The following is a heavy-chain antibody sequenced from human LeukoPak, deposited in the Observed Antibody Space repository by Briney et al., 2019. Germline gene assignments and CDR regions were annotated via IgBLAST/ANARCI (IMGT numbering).Heavy chain of an antibody. CDR1: GFFFTDYA. Sequence: GGSLRLSCTASGFFFTDYAINWVRLVPGKGLEWVSGITGSGSRTFYADFVMGRFTISRDNSLDTVYLQMNGLGVEDTALYYCAKDLYVTAPPSWFDTWGQGTLVTVSS. CDR2: ITGSGSRT. CDR3: AKDLYVTAPPSWFDT. D-gene: IGHD2-2*02. J-gene: IGHJ5*02. V-gene: IGHV3-23*01.